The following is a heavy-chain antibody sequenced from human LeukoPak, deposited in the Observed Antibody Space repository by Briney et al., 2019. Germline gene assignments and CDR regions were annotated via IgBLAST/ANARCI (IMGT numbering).Heavy chain of an antibody. CDR1: GDSISFDY. V-gene: IGHV4-59*01. Sequence: PSETLSPTCTVSGDSISFDYWSWIRQPPGKGLEWIGYIYYNGDTDHNPSLNSRVTMSIDTSKNQFSLRLSSVTAADTAVYYCARGAYGGNRFFDSWGQGTLVTVSS. D-gene: IGHD3-16*01. J-gene: IGHJ4*02. CDR2: IYYNGDT. CDR3: ARGAYGGNRFFDS.